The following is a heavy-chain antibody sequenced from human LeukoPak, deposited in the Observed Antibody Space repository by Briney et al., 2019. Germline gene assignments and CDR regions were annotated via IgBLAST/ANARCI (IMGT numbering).Heavy chain of an antibody. CDR2: INDDGSGT. V-gene: IGHV3-74*01. CDR1: GFTFRSYW. J-gene: IGHJ3*02. D-gene: IGHD2-8*01. Sequence: PGGSLRLSCAASGFTFRSYWMHWVRQAPGKGLVWVSRINDDGSGTSYADSVKGRFTISRDNAKNTLYLQMNSLRAGGLAVVYCGRTPFCWGGCFTGAFDIWGQGKMVTVSS. CDR3: GRTPFCWGGCFTGAFDI.